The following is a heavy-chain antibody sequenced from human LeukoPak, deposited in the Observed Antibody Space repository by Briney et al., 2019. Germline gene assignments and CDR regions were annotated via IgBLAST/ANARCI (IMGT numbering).Heavy chain of an antibody. CDR2: IYNSGST. D-gene: IGHD5-18*01. CDR3: ARGIQLIDY. Sequence: SETLSLTCTVSGGSISSYYWSWIRQPPGKGLEWIGYIYNSGSTNYNPSLKSRATISVDTSKNQFSLKLSSVTAADTAVYYCARGIQLIDYWGQGTLVTVSS. V-gene: IGHV4-59*01. CDR1: GGSISSYY. J-gene: IGHJ4*02.